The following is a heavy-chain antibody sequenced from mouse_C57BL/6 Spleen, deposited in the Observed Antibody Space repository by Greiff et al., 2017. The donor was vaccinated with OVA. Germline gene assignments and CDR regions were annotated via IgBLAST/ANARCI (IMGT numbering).Heavy chain of an antibody. Sequence: EVQLQQSVAELVRPGASVKLSCTASGFNIKNTYMHWVKQRPEQGLEWIGRIDPANGNTKYAPKFPGKATITADTSSNTAYLQLSSLTSEDTAIYDCAPYYYGSSYGGAMDYGGQGTSVTVAS. CDR2: IDPANGNT. J-gene: IGHJ4*01. CDR1: GFNIKNTY. V-gene: IGHV14-3*01. D-gene: IGHD1-1*01. CDR3: APYYYGSSYGGAMDY.